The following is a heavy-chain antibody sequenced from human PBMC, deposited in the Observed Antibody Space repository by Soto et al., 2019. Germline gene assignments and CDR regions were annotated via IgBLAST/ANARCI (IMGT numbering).Heavy chain of an antibody. Sequence: QVQLVQSGAEVKKPGASVKVSCKASGYTFTSYAMHWVRQAPGQRLEWMGWINAGNGNTKYSQKFPSRFTMTRDTSASTAYMELSSLRSEDTAVYYCARNWNYVMGPDWFDPWGQGTLVTVSS. CDR1: GYTFTSYA. V-gene: IGHV1-3*01. CDR2: INAGNGNT. J-gene: IGHJ5*02. D-gene: IGHD1-7*01. CDR3: ARNWNYVMGPDWFDP.